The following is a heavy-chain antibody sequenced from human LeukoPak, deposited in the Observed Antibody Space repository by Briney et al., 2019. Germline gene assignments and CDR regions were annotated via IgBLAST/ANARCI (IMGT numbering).Heavy chain of an antibody. CDR1: GFTFSSYW. V-gene: IGHV3-74*01. Sequence: GGSLRLSCAASGFTFSSYWMHWVRQAPGKGLVWVSRINSDGSSTTYADSVKGRFTISRDTAKSTLYLQMNSLRAEDTAVYYCARVGYYYGSGIQYYFDYWGQGTLVTVSS. CDR2: INSDGSST. D-gene: IGHD3-10*01. J-gene: IGHJ4*02. CDR3: ARVGYYYGSGIQYYFDY.